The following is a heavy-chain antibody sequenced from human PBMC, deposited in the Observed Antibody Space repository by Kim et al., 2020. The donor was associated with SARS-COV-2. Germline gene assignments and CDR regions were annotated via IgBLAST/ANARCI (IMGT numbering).Heavy chain of an antibody. D-gene: IGHD3-10*01. CDR2: IDWDDDK. Sequence: SGPTLVNPTQTLTLTCTFSGFSLSTSVMCVSWIRQPPGKALEWLALIDWDDDKYYSTSLKTRLTISKDTSKNQVVLTMTNMDPVDTATYYCARTPSYRFGEGYGMDVWGQGTTVTVSS. CDR1: GFSLSTSVMC. V-gene: IGHV2-70*01. J-gene: IGHJ6*02. CDR3: ARTPSYRFGEGYGMDV.